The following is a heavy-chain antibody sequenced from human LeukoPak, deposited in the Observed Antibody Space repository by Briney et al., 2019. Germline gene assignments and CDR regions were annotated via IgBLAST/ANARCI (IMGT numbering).Heavy chain of an antibody. J-gene: IGHJ4*01. CDR3: ARDGPVLPFDY. CDR1: GGSISSGGYY. Sequence: PSQTLSLTCTVSGGSISSGGYYWSWIRQPPGKGLEWIGNIYHSGSTYYNPSLKSRVTISVDRSKNQFSLKLSSVTAADTAVYYCARDGPVLPFDYWGQGTLVTVSS. V-gene: IGHV4-30-2*01. CDR2: IYHSGST.